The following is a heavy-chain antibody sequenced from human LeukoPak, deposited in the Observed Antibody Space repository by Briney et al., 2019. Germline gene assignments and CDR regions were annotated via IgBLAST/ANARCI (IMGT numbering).Heavy chain of an antibody. J-gene: IGHJ4*02. Sequence: SETLSLTCAVYGGSFSGYHWSWIRQPPGKGLEWIGEINHSGSTNYNPSLKSRVTISVDTSKNQFSLKLSSVTAADTAVYYCARHPSSSWYVYFDYWGQGTLVTVSS. CDR3: ARHPSSSWYVYFDY. CDR1: GGSFSGYH. D-gene: IGHD6-13*01. CDR2: INHSGST. V-gene: IGHV4-34*01.